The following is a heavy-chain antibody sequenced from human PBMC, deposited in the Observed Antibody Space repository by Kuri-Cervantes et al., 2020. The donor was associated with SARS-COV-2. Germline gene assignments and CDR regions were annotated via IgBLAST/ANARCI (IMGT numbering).Heavy chain of an antibody. V-gene: IGHV1-18*01. D-gene: IGHD2-2*01. Sequence: ASVKVSCKTSGYTFTNYGITWVRQAPGQGLEWMGWISAYNGNTNYAQKLQGRVTMTTDTSTSTAYMELRSLRSDDTAVYYCARDPEMGYCSSTSCYEYSYDAFDIWGQGTMVTVSS. CDR3: ARDPEMGYCSSTSCYEYSYDAFDI. CDR2: ISAYNGNT. CDR1: GYTFTNYG. J-gene: IGHJ3*02.